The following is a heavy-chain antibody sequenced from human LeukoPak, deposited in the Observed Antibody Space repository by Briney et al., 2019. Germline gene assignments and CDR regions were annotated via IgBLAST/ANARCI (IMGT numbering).Heavy chain of an antibody. Sequence: PGGSLRLSCAASGFTFDDYGMSWVRQAPGKGLEWVSGINWNGGSTGYADSVKGRFTISRDNAKNSLYLQMNSLRAEDTALYYCARDNGHPDCTNGVCDGDYFDYWGQGTLVTVSS. CDR2: INWNGGST. V-gene: IGHV3-20*04. CDR1: GFTFDDYG. CDR3: ARDNGHPDCTNGVCDGDYFDY. D-gene: IGHD2-8*01. J-gene: IGHJ4*02.